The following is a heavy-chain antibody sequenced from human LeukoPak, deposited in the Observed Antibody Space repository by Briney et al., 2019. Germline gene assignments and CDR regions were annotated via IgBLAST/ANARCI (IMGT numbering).Heavy chain of an antibody. Sequence: ASVKVSCKASGYTFTSYGISWVRQDPGQGLEWMGWISAYNGNTNYAQKLQGRVTMTTDTSTSTAYMELRSLRSDDTAVYYCAREVIPYCSSTSCSNWFDPWGQGTLVTVSS. CDR3: AREVIPYCSSTSCSNWFDP. J-gene: IGHJ5*02. V-gene: IGHV1-18*01. D-gene: IGHD2-2*01. CDR1: GYTFTSYG. CDR2: ISAYNGNT.